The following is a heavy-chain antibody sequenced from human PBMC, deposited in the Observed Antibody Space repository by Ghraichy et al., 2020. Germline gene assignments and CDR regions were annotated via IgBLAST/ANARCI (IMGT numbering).Heavy chain of an antibody. D-gene: IGHD6-13*01. CDR2: ISSNGGST. J-gene: IGHJ2*01. CDR3: ARDFSSSSWRFDWYFDL. V-gene: IGHV3-64*01. CDR1: GFTFSSYA. Sequence: LSLTCAASGFTFSSYAMHWVRQAPGKGLEYVSAISSNGGSTYYANSVKGRFTISRDNSKNTLNLQMGSLRAEDMAVYYCARDFSSSSWRFDWYFDLWGRGTLVTVSS.